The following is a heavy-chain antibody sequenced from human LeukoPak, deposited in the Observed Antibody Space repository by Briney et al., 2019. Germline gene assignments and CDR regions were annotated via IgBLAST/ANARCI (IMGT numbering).Heavy chain of an antibody. J-gene: IGHJ4*02. CDR2: IKQDGSEK. D-gene: IGHD4-17*01. CDR3: ARDMATVTTSPSDY. V-gene: IGHV3-7*01. Sequence: PGGSLRLSCAASGFTFSSYWMSWLRQAPGKGLEWVANIKQDGSEKYYVDSVKGRFTISRDNAKNSLYLQMNSLRAEDTAVYYCARDMATVTTSPSDYWGQGTLVTVSS. CDR1: GFTFSSYW.